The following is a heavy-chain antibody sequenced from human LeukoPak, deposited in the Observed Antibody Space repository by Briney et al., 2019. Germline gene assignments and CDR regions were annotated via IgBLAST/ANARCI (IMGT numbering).Heavy chain of an antibody. CDR2: INTDGSST. CDR1: GLIFSTYW. V-gene: IGHV3-74*01. CDR3: ARSPEGITGPTFQH. D-gene: IGHD1-7*01. J-gene: IGHJ1*01. Sequence: GGSLRFSCAASGLIFSTYWMHWVRQAPGKGLVWVSRINTDGSSTSYADSVKGRFTISRDNAKNTLYLQMNSLRAEDTAVYYCARSPEGITGPTFQHWGQGTLVTVSS.